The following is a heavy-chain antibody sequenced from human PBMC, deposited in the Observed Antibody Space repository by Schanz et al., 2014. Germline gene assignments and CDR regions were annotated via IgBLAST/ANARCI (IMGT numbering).Heavy chain of an antibody. CDR3: VRVSIADPLLYRCMDIDIDY. CDR2: ISTSGTYM. J-gene: IGHJ4*02. Sequence: MQLVESGGGLVKHGWSLRISCAASGFAFSSFAMTWVRQAPGRGLEWVSSISTSGTYMYIADSLKGRLTISRDDAKKSMYLQMNNLRAEDTAVYYCVRVSIADPLLYRCMDIDIDYWGQGTLVTVSS. V-gene: IGHV3-21*01. CDR1: GFAFSSFA. D-gene: IGHD3-10*01.